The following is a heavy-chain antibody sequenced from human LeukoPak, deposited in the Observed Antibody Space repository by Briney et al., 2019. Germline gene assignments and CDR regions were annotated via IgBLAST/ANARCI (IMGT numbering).Heavy chain of an antibody. V-gene: IGHV1-2*02. Sequence: ASVKVSCKASGYTFTGYYIHWVRQAPGQGLDWMGWTNPNSGGTNYAQKFQGRVTMTRDTSISTAYMELSRLRSDDTAVYYCARDPARSSGVSYYGMDVWGQGTTVTVSS. J-gene: IGHJ6*02. CDR1: GYTFTGYY. CDR3: ARDPARSSGVSYYGMDV. D-gene: IGHD3-10*01. CDR2: TNPNSGGT.